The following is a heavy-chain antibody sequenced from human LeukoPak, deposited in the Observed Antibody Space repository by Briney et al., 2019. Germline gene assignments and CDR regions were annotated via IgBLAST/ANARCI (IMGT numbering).Heavy chain of an antibody. Sequence: SETLSLTCTVSGGSISSYYWSWIRQPAGKGLEWIGRIYTSGSTNYNPSLKSRVTISVDKSKNQFSLKLSYVTAADTAVYYCAREERQQLVLFYYYYYMDVWGKGTTVTVSS. CDR1: GGSISSYY. CDR3: AREERQQLVLFYYYYYMDV. CDR2: IYTSGST. D-gene: IGHD6-13*01. V-gene: IGHV4-4*07. J-gene: IGHJ6*03.